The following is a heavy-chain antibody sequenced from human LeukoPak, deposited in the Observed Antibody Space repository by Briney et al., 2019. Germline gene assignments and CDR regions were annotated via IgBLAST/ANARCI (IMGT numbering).Heavy chain of an antibody. V-gene: IGHV1-69*04. Sequence: GASVKVSCKASGGTFSSYAISWVRQAPGQGLEWMGRIIPILGIANYAQKFQGRVTITADKSTSTAYMELSRLRSDDTAVYYCARGNYYDSSGYDNWFDPWGQGTLVTVSS. D-gene: IGHD3-22*01. CDR1: GGTFSSYA. J-gene: IGHJ5*02. CDR2: IIPILGIA. CDR3: ARGNYYDSSGYDNWFDP.